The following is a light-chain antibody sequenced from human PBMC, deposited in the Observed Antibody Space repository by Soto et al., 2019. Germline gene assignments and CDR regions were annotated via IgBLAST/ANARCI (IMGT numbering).Light chain of an antibody. J-gene: IGLJ2*01. CDR3: CSFVRTNGLL. CDR1: SSDVGSYNL. Sequence: QSALTQPASVSGSPGQSITISCTGTSSDVGSYNLVSWYQQHPGKAPKIIIYEVNKRPSGISDRFSGSKSGNTASLTISGLQAEDEADYFCCSFVRTNGLLFGGGTKLTVL. CDR2: EVN. V-gene: IGLV2-23*02.